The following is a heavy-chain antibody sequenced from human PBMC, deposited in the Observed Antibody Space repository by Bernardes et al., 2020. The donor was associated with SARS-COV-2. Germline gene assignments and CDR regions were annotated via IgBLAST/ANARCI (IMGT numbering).Heavy chain of an antibody. CDR2: ISASGGTT. J-gene: IGHJ4*02. CDR3: AKCVYTSGYYGFDY. D-gene: IGHD6-19*01. CDR1: GFTFSSNG. V-gene: IGHV3-23*01. Sequence: GGSLRLSCATSGFTFSSNGMGWVRQAPGKGLEWVSSISASGGTTYYADSVKGRFTLSRDNSNNTLYLQLSSLRAEDTAIYFCAKCVYTSGYYGFDYWGQGSLVTVSS.